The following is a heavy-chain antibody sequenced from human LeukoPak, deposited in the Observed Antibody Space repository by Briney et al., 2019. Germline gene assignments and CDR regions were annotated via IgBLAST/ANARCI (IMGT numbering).Heavy chain of an antibody. CDR2: ISSGSSTI. D-gene: IGHD6-13*01. Sequence: PGGSLRLSCAGSGFTFSDYSMNWVRQAPGKGLEWVSYISSGSSTIDNADSVKGRFTISRDNAKNSLYLQMNSLRAEDTAVYYCAKAPRTPVFPGIAAVSDAFDIWGQGTMVTVSS. J-gene: IGHJ3*02. V-gene: IGHV3-48*01. CDR3: AKAPRTPVFPGIAAVSDAFDI. CDR1: GFTFSDYS.